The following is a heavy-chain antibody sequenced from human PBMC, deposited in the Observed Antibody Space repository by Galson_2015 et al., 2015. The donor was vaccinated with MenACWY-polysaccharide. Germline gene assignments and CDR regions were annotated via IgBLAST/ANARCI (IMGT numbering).Heavy chain of an antibody. J-gene: IGHJ6*02. CDR2: ISAYNGNT. D-gene: IGHD6-13*01. CDR3: ARDRRIAAAGIGMDV. Sequence: SVKLSCKASGYTFTSYGISWVRQAPGQGLEWMGWISAYNGNTNYAQKLQGRVTMTTDTSTSTAYMELRSLRSDDTAVYYCARDRRIAAAGIGMDVWGQGTTVTVSS. CDR1: GYTFTSYG. V-gene: IGHV1-18*01.